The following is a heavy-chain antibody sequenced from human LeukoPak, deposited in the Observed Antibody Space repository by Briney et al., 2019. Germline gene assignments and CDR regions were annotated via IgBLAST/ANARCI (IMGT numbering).Heavy chain of an antibody. CDR1: GFTFSSYA. CDR3: AKDSGKQTGASLNCYGMDV. Sequence: GGSLRLSCAASGFTFSSYAMSWVRQAPGKGLEWVSAISGSGGSTYYADSVKGRFTISRDNSKNTLYLQMNSLRAEDTAVYYCAKDSGKQTGASLNCYGMDVWGQGTTVTVSS. J-gene: IGHJ6*02. CDR2: ISGSGGST. D-gene: IGHD3-10*01. V-gene: IGHV3-23*01.